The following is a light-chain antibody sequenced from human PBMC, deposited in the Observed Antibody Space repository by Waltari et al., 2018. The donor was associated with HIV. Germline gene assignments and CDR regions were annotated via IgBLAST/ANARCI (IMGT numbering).Light chain of an antibody. J-gene: IGKJ4*01. Sequence: EHVLTQSPATQSLSPGESATLSCRASQSVDDYLAWYQQKPGQAHRLLIYDTSHRVTGIPARFSGSGSGTDFTLTISSLEPEDFAVYYCQQRSNWPPTFGGGTKVEI. CDR1: QSVDDY. CDR3: QQRSNWPPT. V-gene: IGKV3-11*01. CDR2: DTS.